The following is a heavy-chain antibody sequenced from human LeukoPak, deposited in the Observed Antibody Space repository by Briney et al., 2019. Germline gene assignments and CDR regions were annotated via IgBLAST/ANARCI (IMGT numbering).Heavy chain of an antibody. J-gene: IGHJ5*02. CDR1: GYTFTIYY. Sequence: ASVKVSCKASGYTFTIYYMYWVRQAPGQGLERMGLINPSGGSTSYAQKFQGRVTMTRDMSTSTVYMELSSLRSEDTAVYCCARDRLVGATAYNWFDPWGQGTLVTVSS. CDR3: ARDRLVGATAYNWFDP. D-gene: IGHD1-26*01. V-gene: IGHV1-46*01. CDR2: INPSGGST.